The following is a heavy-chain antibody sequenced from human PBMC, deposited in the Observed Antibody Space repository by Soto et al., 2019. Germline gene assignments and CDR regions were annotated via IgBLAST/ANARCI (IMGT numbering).Heavy chain of an antibody. CDR2: VNPNNGDT. V-gene: IGHV1-8*01. J-gene: IGHJ4*02. Sequence: QVQLVQSGAELKKPGASVKVSCKASGYTFSNYDMNWVRQAPGQGREWIGWVNPNNGDTGYAQKFQGRVTLTTDISTTTAYMWLTSRRSEDTAIYYCAKVSRKGSAIDFDYWGQGTLITVSS. CDR1: GYTFSNYD. CDR3: AKVSRKGSAIDFDY. D-gene: IGHD3-10*01.